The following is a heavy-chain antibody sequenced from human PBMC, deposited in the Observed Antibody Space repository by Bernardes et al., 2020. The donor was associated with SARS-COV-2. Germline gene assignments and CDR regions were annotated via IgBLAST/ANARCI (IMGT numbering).Heavy chain of an antibody. J-gene: IGHJ1*01. Sequence: GGSLRLSCVASGFSFKSYAMSWVRQAPGQGLEWIATISNGFTTTRYRDSVKGRFTISAEGADNSVFLHMTSLREDDTAVYYCARDQGSGSRSTKYLQNWGQGTLVTVSS. V-gene: IGHV3-48*03. CDR1: GFSFKSYA. D-gene: IGHD1-26*01. CDR2: ISNGFTTT. CDR3: ARDQGSGSRSTKYLQN.